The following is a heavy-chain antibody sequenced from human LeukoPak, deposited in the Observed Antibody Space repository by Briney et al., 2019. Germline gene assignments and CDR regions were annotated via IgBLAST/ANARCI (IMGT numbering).Heavy chain of an antibody. Sequence: ASVKVSCKASGYTFTGYYMHWARQAPGQGLEWMGWINPNSGGTNCAQKFQGRVTMTRDTSISTAYMELSRLRSDDTAVYYCARSMVRGVIIGMDWGQGTLVTVSS. V-gene: IGHV1-2*02. D-gene: IGHD3-10*01. CDR2: INPNSGGT. CDR3: ARSMVRGVIIGMD. CDR1: GYTFTGYY. J-gene: IGHJ4*02.